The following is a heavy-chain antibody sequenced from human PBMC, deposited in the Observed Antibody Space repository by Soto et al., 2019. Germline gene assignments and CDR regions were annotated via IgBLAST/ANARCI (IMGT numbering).Heavy chain of an antibody. CDR2: ISYDGSNK. V-gene: IGHV3-30-3*01. Sequence: PGGPRRLYCGASGLSCSRYAMHWVRQAPGKGLEWVAVISYDGSNKYYADSVKGRFTISRDNSKNTLYLQMNSLRAEDTAVYYCARDFQEKRITMIERGGGYWGQGTLVTVSS. CDR3: ARDFQEKRITMIERGGGY. D-gene: IGHD3-22*01. J-gene: IGHJ4*02. CDR1: GLSCSRYA.